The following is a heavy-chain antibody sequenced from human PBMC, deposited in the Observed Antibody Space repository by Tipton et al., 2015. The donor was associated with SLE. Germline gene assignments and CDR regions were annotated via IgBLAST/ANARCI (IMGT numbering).Heavy chain of an antibody. V-gene: IGHV4-59*11. Sequence: TLSLTCTVSGGSISSHYWSWIRQPPGKGLEWIGYIYYSGSTNYNPSLKSRVTISVDTSKNQFSLKLSSVTAADTAVYYCARDLVDYDSSAERVSDGMDVWGQGTTVTVSS. D-gene: IGHD3-22*01. CDR2: IYYSGST. CDR1: GGSISSHY. CDR3: ARDLVDYDSSAERVSDGMDV. J-gene: IGHJ6*02.